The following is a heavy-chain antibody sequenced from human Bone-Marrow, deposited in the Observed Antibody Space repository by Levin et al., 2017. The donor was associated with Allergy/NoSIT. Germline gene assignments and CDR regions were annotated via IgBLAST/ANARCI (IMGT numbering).Heavy chain of an antibody. CDR2: YIPIFGTT. CDR3: ARDGENPAATFDP. J-gene: IGHJ5*02. V-gene: IGHV1-69*13. D-gene: IGHD3-3*01. CDR1: GGTFGSSP. Sequence: GASVKVSCTASGGTFGSSPINWVRQAPGQGLEWMGGYIPIFGTTKYAQKFQGRVTITVDEFTNTAFMELSSLRSDDTAIYYCARDGENPAATFDPWGQGTLVTVSS.